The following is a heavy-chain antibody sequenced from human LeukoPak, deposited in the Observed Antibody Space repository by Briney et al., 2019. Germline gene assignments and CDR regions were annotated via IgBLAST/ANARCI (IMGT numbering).Heavy chain of an antibody. J-gene: IGHJ4*02. CDR2: INHSGST. CDR1: GGSFRGYY. CDR3: ARIVDRYYFDY. D-gene: IGHD3-16*02. V-gene: IGHV4-34*01. Sequence: SETLSLTCAVYGGSFRGYYWSWIRQPPGKGLEWIGEINHSGSTNYNPSLKSRVTISVDTSKNQFSLKLSSVTAADTAVYYCARIVDRYYFDYWGQGTLVTVSS.